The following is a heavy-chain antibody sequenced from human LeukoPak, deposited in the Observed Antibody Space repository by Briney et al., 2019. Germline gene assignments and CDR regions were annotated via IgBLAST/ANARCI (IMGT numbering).Heavy chain of an antibody. CDR2: ISSSSSTI. D-gene: IGHD3-3*01. V-gene: IGHV3-48*02. CDR1: GFTFSSYS. J-gene: IGHJ3*02. CDR3: ARGPDYDFWSGPVAFDI. Sequence: GGSLRLSCAASGFTFSSYSMNWVRQAPGKGLEWVSYISSSSSTIYYADSVKGRFTISRDNAKNSLYLQMNSLRDEDTAVYYCARGPDYDFWSGPVAFDIWGQGTMVTVSS.